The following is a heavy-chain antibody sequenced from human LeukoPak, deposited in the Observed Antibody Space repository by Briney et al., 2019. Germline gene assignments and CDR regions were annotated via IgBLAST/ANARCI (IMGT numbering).Heavy chain of an antibody. CDR2: IYYSGST. Sequence: SETLSLTCTVSGGSISSSSYYWGWIRQPPGKGLEWIGSIYYSGSTYYNPSLKSRVTISVDTSKNQFSLKLSSVTAADTAVYYCARGDLSSGYYSIYYFDYWGQGTLVTVSS. J-gene: IGHJ4*02. CDR1: GGSISSSSYY. CDR3: ARGDLSSGYYSIYYFDY. D-gene: IGHD3-22*01. V-gene: IGHV4-39*07.